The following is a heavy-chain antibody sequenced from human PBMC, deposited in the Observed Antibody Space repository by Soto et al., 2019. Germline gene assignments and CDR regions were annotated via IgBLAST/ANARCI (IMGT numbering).Heavy chain of an antibody. CDR3: ARGGPTMAP. CDR1: GDSISSYY. Sequence: QVQLQESGPRLVKPSETLSLTCTVSGDSISSYYWSWIRQPPGKGLEWIGYIYYSGSTNYNPSLKGRVTIQVTRPKNQSPLKLPSVPAADRAVYYWARGGPTMAPWGQGPLVTVPS. J-gene: IGHJ5*02. CDR2: IYYSGST. V-gene: IGHV4-59*01. D-gene: IGHD3-10*01.